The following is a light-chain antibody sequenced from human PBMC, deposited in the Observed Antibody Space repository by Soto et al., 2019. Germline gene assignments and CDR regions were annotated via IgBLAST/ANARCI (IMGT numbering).Light chain of an antibody. CDR2: AAS. CDR1: QGISNY. CDR3: QKYNSAPLLT. J-gene: IGKJ4*01. Sequence: DIQMTQSPSSLSASVGDRVTITCRASQGISNYLAWYQQKPGKVPNLLISAASTLRSGVPSRFSGSGSGTAFTLTISSLQPDDVATYYSQKYNSAPLLTFGGGTKVEIK. V-gene: IGKV1-27*01.